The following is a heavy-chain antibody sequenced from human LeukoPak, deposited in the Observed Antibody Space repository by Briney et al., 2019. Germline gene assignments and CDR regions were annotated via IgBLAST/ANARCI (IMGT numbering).Heavy chain of an antibody. CDR1: GYSCTSYW. CDR2: IYPGDSDT. D-gene: IGHD1-14*01. Sequence: AGESLKISCKGSGYSCTSYWIGWVRQMPGKGLEWIGIIYPGDSDTRYSPSFQGQVTISADKSISTAYLQWSSLKASDTAMYYCARIPRVQPLHYFDYWGQGTLVTVSS. V-gene: IGHV5-51*01. J-gene: IGHJ4*02. CDR3: ARIPRVQPLHYFDY.